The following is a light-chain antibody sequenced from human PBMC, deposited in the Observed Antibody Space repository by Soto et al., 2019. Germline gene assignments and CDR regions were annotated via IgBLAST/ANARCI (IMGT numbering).Light chain of an antibody. CDR2: GAS. Sequence: EIVMTQSPATLSVSPGERATLSCRASQSVSSNLAWYQQKPGQAPRLLIYGASTRATGIPARFSGSGSGTEFTLTISSLQSEDFAVYYCQQRSNWPTFGQGTKVDIK. V-gene: IGKV3-15*01. CDR3: QQRSNWPT. CDR1: QSVSSN. J-gene: IGKJ1*01.